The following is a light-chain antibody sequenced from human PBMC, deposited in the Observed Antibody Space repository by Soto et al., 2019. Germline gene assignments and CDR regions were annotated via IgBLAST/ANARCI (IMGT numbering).Light chain of an antibody. CDR3: CSYAGSYYV. Sequence: QSALTQPRSVSGSPGQSVTISCTGTSSDVGGYNYVSWYQQHPGKAPKLMIYDVSKRPSGVPDRFSGSKSGNTASLTISGLQAEDEADYYCCSYAGSYYVFGTETKFTVL. V-gene: IGLV2-11*01. J-gene: IGLJ1*01. CDR2: DVS. CDR1: SSDVGGYNY.